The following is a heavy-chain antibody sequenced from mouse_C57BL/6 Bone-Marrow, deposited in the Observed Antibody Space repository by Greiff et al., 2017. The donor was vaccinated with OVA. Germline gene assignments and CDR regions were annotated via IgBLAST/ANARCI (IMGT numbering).Heavy chain of an antibody. CDR3: ARDLFSLFAY. V-gene: IGHV5-4*01. J-gene: IGHJ3*01. CDR1: GFTFSSYA. CDR2: ISDGGSYT. D-gene: IGHD1-1*01. Sequence: EVKLVESGGGLVKPGGSLKLSCAASGFTFSSYAMSWVRQTPEKRLEWVATISDGGSYTYYPDNVKGRFTISRDNAKNNLYLQMSHLKSEDTAMYYCARDLFSLFAYWGQGTLVTVSA.